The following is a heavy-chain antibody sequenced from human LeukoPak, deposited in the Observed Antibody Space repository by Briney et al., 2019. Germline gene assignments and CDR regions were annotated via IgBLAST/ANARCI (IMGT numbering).Heavy chain of an antibody. Sequence: GGSLRLSCAASGFTFSSYSMNWVRQAPGKGLEWVSYMSSDSSFINYADSVKGRFTISRDNAKNSLFLQMDSPRADDTAVYYCARGEVATTYYYGMDVWGQGTTVTVSS. D-gene: IGHD5-12*01. CDR1: GFTFSSYS. J-gene: IGHJ6*02. V-gene: IGHV3-21*05. CDR2: MSSDSSFI. CDR3: ARGEVATTYYYGMDV.